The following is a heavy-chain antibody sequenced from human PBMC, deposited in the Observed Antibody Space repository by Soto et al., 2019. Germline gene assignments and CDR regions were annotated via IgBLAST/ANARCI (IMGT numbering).Heavy chain of an antibody. D-gene: IGHD1-26*01. CDR2: IIPILGIA. J-gene: IGHJ6*03. CDR3: ARDSRADYYYYYMDV. CDR1: GGTFSSYT. Sequence: GASVKVSCKASGGTFSSYTISWVRQAPGQGLEWMGRIIPILGIANYTQKFQGRVTITADKSTSTAYMELSSLRSEDTAVYYCARDSRADYYYYYMDVWGKGTTVTVSS. V-gene: IGHV1-69*04.